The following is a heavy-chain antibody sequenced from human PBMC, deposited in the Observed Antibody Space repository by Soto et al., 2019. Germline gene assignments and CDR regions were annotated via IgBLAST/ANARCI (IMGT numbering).Heavy chain of an antibody. Sequence: PGESLKISCKASGYNFINYWIAWVRQMPGKGPGWVGSTNPGDSTPRYSPSFQGQVTISADKSISTAYVQSSSLKPSDPAIYYCARRSHSCTGVDCYRYYFDAWGQGTLVTVSS. CDR3: ARRSHSCTGVDCYRYYFDA. CDR1: GYNFINYW. J-gene: IGHJ4*02. V-gene: IGHV5-51*01. CDR2: TNPGDSTP. D-gene: IGHD2-8*02.